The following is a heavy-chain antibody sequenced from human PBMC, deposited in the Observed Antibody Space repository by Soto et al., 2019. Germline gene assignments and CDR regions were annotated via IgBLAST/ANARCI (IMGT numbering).Heavy chain of an antibody. CDR1: GFSFDNAW. J-gene: IGHJ5*02. CDR3: TTDKMITFGGVIVPNWFDP. D-gene: IGHD3-16*02. CDR2: IRSQTAGGRI. V-gene: IGHV3-15*01. Sequence: LRLSCITSGFSFDNAWMSWVRQTPGKGLEWVGRIRSQTAGGRIEYAAPVKGRFIISRDDSKNTLYLQMNSLKTEDTAVYYCTTDKMITFGGVIVPNWFDPWGQGTLVTVSS.